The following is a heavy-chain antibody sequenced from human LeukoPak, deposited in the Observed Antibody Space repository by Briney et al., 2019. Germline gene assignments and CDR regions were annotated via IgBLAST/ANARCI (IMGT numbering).Heavy chain of an antibody. CDR1: GFTFSSHL. J-gene: IGHJ4*02. Sequence: GALRLSCAASGFTFSSHLMTRVRQAPGKGLEWVANIYQDGREKYYLSSVRGRFTISRDNAKNSLYLQMDSLRVEDTGVYYCASERPSSSWYDYWGQGTLVTVSS. V-gene: IGHV3-7*01. CDR2: IYQDGREK. D-gene: IGHD6-13*01. CDR3: ASERPSSSWYDY.